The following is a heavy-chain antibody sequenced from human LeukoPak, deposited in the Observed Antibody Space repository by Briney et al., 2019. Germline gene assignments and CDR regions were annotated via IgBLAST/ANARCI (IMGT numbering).Heavy chain of an antibody. Sequence: GGSLRFSCAVSGFTFSNYHMSWVRQAPGKGLLWVSYINTRSDAIAYAGSVRGRFTISRDNAKNSMYLEMNSLGAEDTAVYYCARDSGVGGTFDYWGQGIQVTVSS. CDR2: INTRSDAI. V-gene: IGHV3-48*04. CDR1: GFTFSNYH. CDR3: ARDSGVGGTFDY. J-gene: IGHJ4*02. D-gene: IGHD1-26*01.